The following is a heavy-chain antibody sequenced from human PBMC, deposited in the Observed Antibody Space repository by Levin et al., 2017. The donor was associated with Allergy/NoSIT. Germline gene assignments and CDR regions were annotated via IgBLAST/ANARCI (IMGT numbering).Heavy chain of an antibody. Sequence: SQTLSLTCTVSGGSISSGDYYWSWIRQPPGKGLEWIGYIYYSGSTYYNPSLKSRVTISVDTSKNQFSLKLSSVTAADTAVYYCARDPINGYDVGPSYGMDVWGQGTTVTVSS. V-gene: IGHV4-30-4*01. D-gene: IGHD5-12*01. J-gene: IGHJ6*02. CDR3: ARDPINGYDVGPSYGMDV. CDR2: IYYSGST. CDR1: GGSISSGDYY.